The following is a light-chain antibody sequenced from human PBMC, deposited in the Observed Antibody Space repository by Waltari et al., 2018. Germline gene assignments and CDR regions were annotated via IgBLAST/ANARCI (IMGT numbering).Light chain of an antibody. CDR2: DSS. J-gene: IGKJ1*01. CDR1: QRVSRS. CDR3: PQRFHWPPWT. V-gene: IGKV3-11*01. Sequence: IVLTHSPATLSLSPEDRATLSCSASQRVSRSLAGYQQKPGQGPRLVIYDSSNRATGIPARFSGSGSGTDFTLTITSLEPEDFAVYYCPQRFHWPPWTFGQGTKVEIK.